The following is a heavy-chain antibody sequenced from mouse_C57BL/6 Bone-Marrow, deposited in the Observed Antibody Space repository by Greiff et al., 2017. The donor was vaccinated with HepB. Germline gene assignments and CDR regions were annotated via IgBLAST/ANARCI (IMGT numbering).Heavy chain of an antibody. J-gene: IGHJ4*01. CDR1: GFNIKDDY. V-gene: IGHV14-4*01. CDR3: VIYYYGSSYAMDY. CDR2: IDPENGDT. Sequence: VQPKESGAELVRPGASVKLSCTASGFNIKDDYMHWVKQRPEQGLEWIGWIDPENGDTEYASKFQGKATITADTSSNTAYLQLSSLTSEDTAVYYCVIYYYGSSYAMDYWGQGTSVTVSS. D-gene: IGHD1-1*01.